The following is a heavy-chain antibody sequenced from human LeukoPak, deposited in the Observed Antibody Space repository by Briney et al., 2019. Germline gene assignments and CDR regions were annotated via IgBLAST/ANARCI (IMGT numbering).Heavy chain of an antibody. Sequence: PGGSLRLSCAASGFTFSSYSMNWVRQAPGKGLEWVSSISSSSSYIYYADSVKGRFTISRDNAKNSLYLQMNSLRAEDTAVYYCARDRLNYYGSGSYYNVGPDAFDIWGQGTMVTVSS. J-gene: IGHJ3*02. CDR1: GFTFSSYS. CDR3: ARDRLNYYGSGSYYNVGPDAFDI. D-gene: IGHD3-10*01. CDR2: ISSSSSYI. V-gene: IGHV3-21*01.